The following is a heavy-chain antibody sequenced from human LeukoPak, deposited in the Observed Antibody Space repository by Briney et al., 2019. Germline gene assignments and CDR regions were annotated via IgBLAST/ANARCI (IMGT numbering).Heavy chain of an antibody. Sequence: ASVKVSCKASGGTFSSYTISWVRQAPGQGLEWMGRIIPILGIANYAQKFQGRVTITADKSTSTAYMELSRLRSDDTAVYYCAILGPYDSSGYYYVDYWGQGTLVTVSS. D-gene: IGHD3-22*01. CDR2: IIPILGIA. J-gene: IGHJ4*02. V-gene: IGHV1-69*02. CDR3: AILGPYDSSGYYYVDY. CDR1: GGTFSSYT.